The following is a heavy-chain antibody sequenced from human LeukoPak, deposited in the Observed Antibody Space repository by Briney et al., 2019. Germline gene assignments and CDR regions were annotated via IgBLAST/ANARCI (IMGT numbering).Heavy chain of an antibody. CDR3: ARGGGVRGHYFDY. CDR2: INHSGST. D-gene: IGHD3-10*01. CDR1: GGSFSGYY. V-gene: IGHV4-34*01. J-gene: IGHJ4*02. Sequence: PSETLSLTCAVYGGSFSGYYWSWIRQPPGKGLEWIGEINHSGSTNYNPSLKSRVTISVDTSKNQFSLKLSSVTAADAAVYYCARGGGVRGHYFDYWGQGTLVTVSS.